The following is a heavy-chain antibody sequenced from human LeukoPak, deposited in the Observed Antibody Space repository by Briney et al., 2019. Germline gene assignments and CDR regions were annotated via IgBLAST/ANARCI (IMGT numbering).Heavy chain of an antibody. CDR3: ARDSRGGVTFDS. CDR2: IYHSGST. J-gene: IGHJ4*02. D-gene: IGHD3-3*01. Sequence: SETLSLTCAVSGYSISSGYYWGWIRQPPGKGLEWIGSIYHSGSTYYNPSLKSRVTISVDTSKNQFSLKLSSVTAADTAVYYCARDSRGGVTFDSWGQGTLVTVSS. V-gene: IGHV4-38-2*02. CDR1: GYSISSGYY.